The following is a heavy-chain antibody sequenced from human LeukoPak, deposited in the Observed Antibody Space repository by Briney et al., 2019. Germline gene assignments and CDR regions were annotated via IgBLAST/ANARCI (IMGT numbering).Heavy chain of an antibody. J-gene: IGHJ6*02. V-gene: IGHV3-21*01. CDR1: GFTFSSYW. D-gene: IGHD6-19*01. CDR3: ARISGWYYYGMDV. Sequence: PGGSLRLSCAASGFTFSSYWMHWVRHTPGKGLEWVSSISSSSSYIYYADSVKGRFTISRDNAKNSLYLQMNSLRAEDTAVYYCARISGWYYYGMDVWGQGTTVTVSS. CDR2: ISSSSSYI.